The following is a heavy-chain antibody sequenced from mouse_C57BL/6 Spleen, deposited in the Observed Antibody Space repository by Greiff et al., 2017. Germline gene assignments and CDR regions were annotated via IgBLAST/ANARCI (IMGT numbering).Heavy chain of an antibody. J-gene: IGHJ4*01. D-gene: IGHD2-1*01. V-gene: IGHV1-54*01. Sequence: QVQLQQSGAELVRPGTSVKVSCKASGYAFTNYLIEWVKQRPGQGLEWIGVINPGSGGTNYNQKFKGKATLTADKSSSTAYLQLSRLTSEDSAVYFCARGHDNYVRGYAMDYWGQGTSVTVSS. CDR2: INPGSGGT. CDR1: GYAFTNYL. CDR3: ARGHDNYVRGYAMDY.